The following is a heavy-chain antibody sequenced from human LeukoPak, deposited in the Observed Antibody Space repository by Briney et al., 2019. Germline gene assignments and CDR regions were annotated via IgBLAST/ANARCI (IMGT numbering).Heavy chain of an antibody. J-gene: IGHJ6*02. CDR2: INPSGGST. CDR1: GYTFINYY. D-gene: IGHD2-15*01. Sequence: ASVKVSCKASGYTFINYYMHWVRQAPGQGLEWMGIINPSGGSTSYAQKFQGRVTMTSDTSTGTVYMELSSLGSEDTAVYYCARPHYSDYYYYGMDVWGQETTVTVSS. V-gene: IGHV1-46*01. CDR3: ARPHYSDYYYYGMDV.